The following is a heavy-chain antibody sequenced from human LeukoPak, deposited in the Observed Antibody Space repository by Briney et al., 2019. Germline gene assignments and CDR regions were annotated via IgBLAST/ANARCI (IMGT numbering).Heavy chain of an antibody. V-gene: IGHV1-24*01. J-gene: IGHJ6*02. D-gene: IGHD3-22*01. CDR2: FDPEDGET. CDR1: GYTLTELS. CDR3: ATESPGGYWDYYYYGMDV. Sequence: ASVKVSCKVSGYTLTELSMHWVRQAPGKGLEWMGGFDPEDGETIYAQKFQGRVTMTEDTSTDTAYMELSSLRSEDTAVYYCATESPGGYWDYYYYGMDVWGQGTTVTVSS.